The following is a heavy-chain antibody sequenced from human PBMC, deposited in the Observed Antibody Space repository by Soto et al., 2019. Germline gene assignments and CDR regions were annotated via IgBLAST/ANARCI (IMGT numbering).Heavy chain of an antibody. V-gene: IGHV1-18*01. CDR1: GYTFTSYG. D-gene: IGHD6-19*01. CDR3: ARAQYSSGWYSWFDP. J-gene: IGHJ5*02. CDR2: ISAYNGNK. Sequence: ASVKVSCKASGYTFTSYGISWVRQAPGQGLEWMGWISAYNGNKNYAQKLQGRVTMTTDTSTSTAYMELRSLRSEDTAVYYCARAQYSSGWYSWFDPWGQGTLVTVSS.